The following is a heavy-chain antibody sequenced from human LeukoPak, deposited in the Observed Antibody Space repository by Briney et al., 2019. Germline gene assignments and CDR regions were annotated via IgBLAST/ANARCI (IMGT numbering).Heavy chain of an antibody. Sequence: ESLKISCKGSGYSFTTYWIGWVRQMPGKGLEWMGIIYPVDSDTTYSPSFQGQVTTSADKSISTAYLQWSSLKASDTAMYYCASGDNSGYFRSPTEAYWGQGTLVTVSS. D-gene: IGHD3-22*01. CDR1: GYSFTTYW. CDR2: IYPVDSDT. V-gene: IGHV5-51*01. CDR3: ASGDNSGYFRSPTEAY. J-gene: IGHJ4*02.